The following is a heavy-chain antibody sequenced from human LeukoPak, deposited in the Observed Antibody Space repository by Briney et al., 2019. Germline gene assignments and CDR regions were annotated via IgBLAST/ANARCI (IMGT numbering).Heavy chain of an antibody. V-gene: IGHV1-18*01. Sequence: ASVKVSCKASGYTFTSYGISWVRQAPGQGLEWMGWISAYNGSTNYAQKLQGRVTMTTDTSTSTAYMELRSLRSDDTAVYYCARDTPYSSSWTTYYGMDVWGQGTTVTVSS. CDR2: ISAYNGST. CDR3: ARDTPYSSSWTTYYGMDV. J-gene: IGHJ6*02. D-gene: IGHD6-13*01. CDR1: GYTFTSYG.